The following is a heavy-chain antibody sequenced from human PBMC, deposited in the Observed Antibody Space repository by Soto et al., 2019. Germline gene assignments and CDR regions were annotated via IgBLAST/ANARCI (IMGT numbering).Heavy chain of an antibody. CDR2: IYYSGST. Sequence: SENLSLTCTVSGGSLSSSSYYWGWLRHPPGKGLEWIGSIYYSGSTYYNPSLKSRVTISVDTSKNQFSLKLSSVTSADTAVYFCANQIRPPCILTGYHQLLDISGQGTMDPVSS. D-gene: IGHD3-9*01. CDR1: GGSLSSSSYY. CDR3: ANQIRPPCILTGYHQLLDI. V-gene: IGHV4-39*01. J-gene: IGHJ3*02.